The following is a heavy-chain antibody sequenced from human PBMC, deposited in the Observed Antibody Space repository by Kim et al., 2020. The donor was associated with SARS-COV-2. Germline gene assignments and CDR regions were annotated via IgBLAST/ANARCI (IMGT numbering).Heavy chain of an antibody. D-gene: IGHD3-10*01. CDR3: AKDCELWFRDHGARNYGMDV. V-gene: IGHV3-43*01. CDR2: ISWDGGST. Sequence: GGSLRLSCAASGFTFDDYTMHWVRQAPGKGLEWVSLISWDGGSTYYADSVKGRFTISRDNSKNSLYLQMNSLRTEDTALYYCAKDCELWFRDHGARNYGMDVWGQGTTVTVSS. J-gene: IGHJ6*02. CDR1: GFTFDDYT.